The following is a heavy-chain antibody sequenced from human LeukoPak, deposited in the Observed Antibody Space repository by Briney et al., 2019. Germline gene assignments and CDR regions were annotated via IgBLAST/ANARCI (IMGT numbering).Heavy chain of an antibody. V-gene: IGHV4-59*13. Sequence: PSETLSLTCTVSGDSISSYYWSWIRQPPGKGLEWIGCFYYSGYTKYNPSLQSRVTISVDTSKNQFSLNLNSVTAADTAVYYCARGGAARLHFQNWGQGTLVTVSS. J-gene: IGHJ1*01. CDR2: FYYSGYT. CDR3: ARGGAARLHFQN. CDR1: GDSISSYY. D-gene: IGHD6-6*01.